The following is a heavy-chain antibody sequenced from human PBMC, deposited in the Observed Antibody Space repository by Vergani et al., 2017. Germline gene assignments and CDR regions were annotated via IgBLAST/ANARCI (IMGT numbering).Heavy chain of an antibody. V-gene: IGHV3-33*06. CDR1: GFTFSSYG. J-gene: IGHJ4*02. D-gene: IGHD4-17*01. Sequence: QVQLVESGGGVVQPGRSLRLSCAASGFTFSSYGMHWVRQAPGKGLEWVAVIWYDGSNKYYADSVKGRFTISRDTSKKTLSLQMRSLRADDTAVYYCAKDGRENSDYGYFDYWGQGTLVTVSS. CDR3: AKDGRENSDYGYFDY. CDR2: IWYDGSNK.